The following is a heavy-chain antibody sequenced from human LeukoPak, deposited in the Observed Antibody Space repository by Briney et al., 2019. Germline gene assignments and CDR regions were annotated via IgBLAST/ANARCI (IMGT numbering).Heavy chain of an antibody. CDR1: GYSFTSYW. CDR2: IYPGDSEA. CDR3: ARHGGNGAVTDYLDY. Sequence: GESLKISCKGSGYSFTSYWIGWVRQMPGKGLEWMGIIYPGDSEARYSPSFQGQVTISADKSISTAYLQWSSLQAADTAIYYCARHGGNGAVTDYLDYWGQGSLITVSS. V-gene: IGHV5-51*01. J-gene: IGHJ4*02. D-gene: IGHD3-16*01.